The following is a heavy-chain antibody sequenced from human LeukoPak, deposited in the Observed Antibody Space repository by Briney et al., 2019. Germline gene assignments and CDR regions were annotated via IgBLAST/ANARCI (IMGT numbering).Heavy chain of an antibody. V-gene: IGHV4-4*07. CDR3: ARVGMAVAESFFDY. D-gene: IGHD6-19*01. CDR2: LYTSGST. Sequence: SETLSLTCTVSGGSISGYYWSWIRQTAGKGLEWIGRLYTSGSTNYNPYLKSRVTMSVDTSRNQFSLKLTSVTAADTAVYYCARVGMAVAESFFDYWGQGTLVTVSS. J-gene: IGHJ4*02. CDR1: GGSISGYY.